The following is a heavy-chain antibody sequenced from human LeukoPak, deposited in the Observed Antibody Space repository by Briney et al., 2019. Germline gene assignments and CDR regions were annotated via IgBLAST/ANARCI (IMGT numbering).Heavy chain of an antibody. CDR3: ISILCGRDDQ. CDR2: MDPEGRTI. V-gene: IGHV3-74*01. J-gene: IGHJ5*02. D-gene: IGHD3-3*02. CDR1: GFTFSSYW. Sequence: GGSLRLFCAASGFTFSSYWMHWVRHAPGKGLEEVSRMDPEGRTIDSAYSVKCPFTSTRDNAKVTRYLQMCSLRDEDTTVYYWISILCGRDDQWGRGTLVTVSS.